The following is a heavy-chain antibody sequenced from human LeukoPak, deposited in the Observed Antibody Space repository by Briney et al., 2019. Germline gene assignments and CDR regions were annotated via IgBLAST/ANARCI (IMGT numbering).Heavy chain of an antibody. J-gene: IGHJ4*02. CDR3: AKDFGGDLSPFR. V-gene: IGHV3-23*01. CDR2: ISNNGGYT. D-gene: IGHD2-21*02. CDR1: GFTFSSSA. Sequence: QAGGSLRLSCAASGFTFSSSAMSWVRQAPGKGLEWVSAISNNGGYTYYADSVQGRFTISRDNSKSTLCLQMNSLRAEDTAVYYCAKDFGGDLSPFRWGQGTLVTVSS.